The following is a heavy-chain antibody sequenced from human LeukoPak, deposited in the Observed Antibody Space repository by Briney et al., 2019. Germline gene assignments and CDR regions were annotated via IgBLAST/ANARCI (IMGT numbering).Heavy chain of an antibody. CDR1: GYTLTELS. Sequence: ASVKVSCKVSGYTLTELSMHWVRQAPGKALEWMGGFDPEDGETIYAQKLQGRVTMTEDTSTDTAYMELSSLRSEDTAVYYCATEIGSGLRLGELSLNFDYWGQGTLVTVSS. V-gene: IGHV1-24*01. CDR2: FDPEDGET. D-gene: IGHD3-16*02. J-gene: IGHJ4*02. CDR3: ATEIGSGLRLGELSLNFDY.